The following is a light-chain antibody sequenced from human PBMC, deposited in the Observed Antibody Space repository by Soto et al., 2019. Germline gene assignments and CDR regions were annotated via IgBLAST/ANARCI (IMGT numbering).Light chain of an antibody. J-gene: IGKJ1*01. CDR2: GAS. CDR1: QSISSSY. CDR3: QQYGSSSWT. V-gene: IGKV3-20*01. Sequence: EIVLTQSPGTLSLSPGKRATLSCRASQSISSSYLAWYQQSPGQAPRLLIYGASSRATGIPDRFSGSGSGTEFTLTISRLEPEDFAVYYCQQYGSSSWTFGQGTKVDIK.